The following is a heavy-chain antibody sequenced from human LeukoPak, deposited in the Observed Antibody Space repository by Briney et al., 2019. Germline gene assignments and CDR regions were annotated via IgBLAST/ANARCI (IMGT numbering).Heavy chain of an antibody. V-gene: IGHV4-59*08. CDR1: GGSMNNYY. CDR3: ARHPGYNTRIFDY. Sequence: SSETLSLTCTVSGGSMNNYYWSWIRQAPGKGLEWIGCIYYSGSTNYNPSLKSRVTISVDTSKNQFSLKLSSVTAADTAVYYCARHPGYNTRIFDYWGQETLVTVSS. CDR2: IYYSGST. J-gene: IGHJ4*02. D-gene: IGHD6-13*01.